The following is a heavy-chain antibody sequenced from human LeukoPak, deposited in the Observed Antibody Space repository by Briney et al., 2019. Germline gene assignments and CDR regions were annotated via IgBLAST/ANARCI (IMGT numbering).Heavy chain of an antibody. Sequence: SQTLSLTCTVSGGPISSGDYYWSWIRQPPGKGLEWIGYIYYSGSTYYNPSLKSRVTISVDTSKNQFSLKLSSVTAADTAVYYCAREISGSYYVDYWGQGTLVTVSS. J-gene: IGHJ4*02. CDR2: IYYSGST. CDR3: AREISGSYYVDY. D-gene: IGHD1-26*01. V-gene: IGHV4-30-4*08. CDR1: GGPISSGDYY.